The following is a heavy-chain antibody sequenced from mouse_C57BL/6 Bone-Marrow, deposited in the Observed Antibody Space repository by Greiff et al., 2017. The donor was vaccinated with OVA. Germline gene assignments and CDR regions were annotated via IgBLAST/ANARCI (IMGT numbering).Heavy chain of an antibody. CDR2: ISNGGSYT. J-gene: IGHJ3*01. V-gene: IGHV5-6*02. CDR1: GFTFSSYG. Sequence: EVMLVESGGDLVKPGGSLKLSCAASGFTFSSYGMSWVRQTPDKRLEWVATISNGGSYTYYPDSVKGRFTISRDNAKNTLYLQMSSLKSEDTAMYYCARHVSFAYWGQGTLVTVSA. CDR3: ARHVSFAY.